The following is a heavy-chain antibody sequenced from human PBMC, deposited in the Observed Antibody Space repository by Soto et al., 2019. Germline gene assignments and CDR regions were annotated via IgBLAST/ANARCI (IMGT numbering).Heavy chain of an antibody. V-gene: IGHV4-39*01. J-gene: IGHJ6*02. D-gene: IGHD6-13*01. CDR3: AISSSWSYYYYGMDV. Sequence: QLQLQESGPGLVKPSETLSLTCTVSGGSISSSSYYWGWIRQPPGKGLEWIGSIYYSGSTYYNPSFKSRVTISVDTSKNQFSLKLSSVTAADTAVYYCAISSSWSYYYYGMDVWGQGTTVTVSS. CDR2: IYYSGST. CDR1: GGSISSSSYY.